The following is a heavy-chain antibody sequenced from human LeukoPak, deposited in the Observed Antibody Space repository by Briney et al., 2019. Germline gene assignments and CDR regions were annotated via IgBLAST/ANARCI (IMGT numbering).Heavy chain of an antibody. V-gene: IGHV4-61*02. J-gene: IGHJ3*02. CDR1: GGSISSGSYY. CDR3: ARIDYTEKGEAFDI. CDR2: IYTSGST. Sequence: SQTLSLTCTVSGGSISSGSYYWSWLRQPAGKGLEWIGRIYTSGSTNYNPSLKSRVTISVDTSKNQFSLKLSSVTAADTAVYYCARIDYTEKGEAFDIWGQGTMVTVSS. D-gene: IGHD4-11*01.